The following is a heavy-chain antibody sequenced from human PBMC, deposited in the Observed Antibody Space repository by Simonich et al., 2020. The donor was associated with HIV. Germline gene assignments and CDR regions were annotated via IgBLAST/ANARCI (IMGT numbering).Heavy chain of an antibody. CDR2: INHSGST. J-gene: IGHJ4*02. V-gene: IGHV4-34*01. CDR1: GGSFSGYY. D-gene: IGHD4-17*01. CDR3: ARRHPTTVTTPYFDY. Sequence: QVQLQQWGAGLLKPSETLSLTCAVYGGSFSGYYWSWIRQPPGKGLEWIGEINHSGSTNYNPSLKSRVTISVDTSKNQFSQKLSSVTAADTAVYYCARRHPTTVTTPYFDYWGQGTLVTVSS.